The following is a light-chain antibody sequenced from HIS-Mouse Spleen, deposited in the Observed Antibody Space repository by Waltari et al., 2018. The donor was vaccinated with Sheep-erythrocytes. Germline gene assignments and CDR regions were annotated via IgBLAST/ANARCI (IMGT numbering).Light chain of an antibody. Sequence: QSVLTQPASVSGSPGQSITISCTGTSSDVGSYNLVSWYQQHPGKAPKLMIYEGSKRPSGVSNRFSGSKSGNTASLTISGLQAEDEADYYYCSYAGSSTPWVFGGGTKLTVL. J-gene: IGLJ3*02. CDR3: CSYAGSSTPWV. CDR1: SSDVGSYNL. V-gene: IGLV2-23*01. CDR2: EGS.